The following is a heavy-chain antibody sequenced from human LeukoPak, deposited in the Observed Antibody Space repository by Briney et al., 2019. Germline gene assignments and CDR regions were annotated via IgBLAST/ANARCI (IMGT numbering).Heavy chain of an antibody. J-gene: IGHJ6*03. V-gene: IGHV1-69*13. Sequence: ASVKVSCKASGGTFSSYAISWVRQVPGQGLEWMGGIIPIFGTANYAQKFQGRVTITADESTSTAYMELSSLRSEDTAVYYCARSAYCGGDCYYKNYYYYYMDVWGKGTTVTVSS. CDR2: IIPIFGTA. CDR1: GGTFSSYA. D-gene: IGHD2-21*01. CDR3: ARSAYCGGDCYYKNYYYYYMDV.